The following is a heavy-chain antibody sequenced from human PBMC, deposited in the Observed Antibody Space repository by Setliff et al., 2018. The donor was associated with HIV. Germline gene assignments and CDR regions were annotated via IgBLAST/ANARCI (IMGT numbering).Heavy chain of an antibody. CDR3: AGGDEIGGNSGAFDI. CDR2: IYTSGST. Sequence: SETLSLTCTVSGGSISSGSYYWSWIRQPAGKGLEWIGHIYTSGSTSYNPSLKSRVTISVDTSKSQFSLKLSSVTAADTAVYYCAGGDEIGGNSGAFDIWGQGTMVTVSS. V-gene: IGHV4-61*09. D-gene: IGHD2-21*02. CDR1: GGSISSGSYY. J-gene: IGHJ3*02.